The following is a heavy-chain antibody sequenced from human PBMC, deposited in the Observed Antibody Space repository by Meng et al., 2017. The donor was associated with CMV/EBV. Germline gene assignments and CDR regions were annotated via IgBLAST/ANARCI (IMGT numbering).Heavy chain of an antibody. J-gene: IGHJ4*02. CDR3: ARYYYDSSGYFDY. D-gene: IGHD3-22*01. V-gene: IGHV4-39*07. CDR2: IYYSGST. Sequence: RPLLACVAGSQTPSATLPSPVSVSGGSISSSSVYWGWIRQPPGKGLEWIGSIYYSGSTYYNPSLKSRVSISVDTSKNQFSLKLSSVTAADTAVYYCARYYYDSSGYFDYWGQGTLVTVSS. CDR1: GGSISSSSVY.